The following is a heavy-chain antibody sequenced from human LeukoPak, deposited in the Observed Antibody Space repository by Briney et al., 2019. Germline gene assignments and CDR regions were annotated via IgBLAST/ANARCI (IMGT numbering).Heavy chain of an antibody. Sequence: SVKVSCKASGGTFSNYAISWVRQAPGQGLEWMGGIIPIFGTANYAQKFQGRVTITADESTSTAYMELSSLRSEDTAVYYCTKGGLKVDHWYYYYMDVWGKGTTVTISS. V-gene: IGHV1-69*13. CDR3: TKGGLKVDHWYYYYMDV. J-gene: IGHJ6*03. CDR2: IIPIFGTA. CDR1: GGTFSNYA.